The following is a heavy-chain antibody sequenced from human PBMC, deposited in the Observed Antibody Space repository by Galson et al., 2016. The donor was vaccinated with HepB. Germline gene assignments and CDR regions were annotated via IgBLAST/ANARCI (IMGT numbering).Heavy chain of an antibody. CDR1: GFTFSTYA. D-gene: IGHD3-10*01. CDR2: ISGSGGRT. CDR3: AKGAYYGSSILYGMDV. Sequence: SLRLSCAASGFTFSTYAMSWVRQAPGKGLEWVSGISGSGGRTYYADSVKGRFTISRDNSKNTLYLQMNSQRAEDTAVSYCAKGAYYGSSILYGMDVWGQGTTVTVSS. V-gene: IGHV3-23*01. J-gene: IGHJ6*02.